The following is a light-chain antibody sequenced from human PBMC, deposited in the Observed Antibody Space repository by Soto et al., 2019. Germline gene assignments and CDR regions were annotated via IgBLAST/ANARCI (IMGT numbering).Light chain of an antibody. J-gene: IGKJ4*01. CDR3: HQYDSSPLT. CDR1: QSVSSSY. Sequence: EIVLTQSPGTLSLSPGERATLSCRASQSVSSSYLAWYQQKPGQAPRLLIYGASSRATGIPDRFSGSGSGTDFTLTISILEPEDLAVYYCHQYDSSPLTFGGGTKVEIK. CDR2: GAS. V-gene: IGKV3-20*01.